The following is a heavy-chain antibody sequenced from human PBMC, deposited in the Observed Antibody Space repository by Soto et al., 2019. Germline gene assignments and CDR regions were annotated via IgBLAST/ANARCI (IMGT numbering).Heavy chain of an antibody. D-gene: IGHD6-13*01. V-gene: IGHV1-46*01. J-gene: IGHJ4*02. CDR3: ARVLGKQQLVFDY. Sequence: GASVKVSCKVSGYTLTELSMHWVRQAPGKGLEWMGIINPSGGSTSYAQKFQGRVTMTRDTSTSTVYMELSSLRSEDTAVYYCARVLGKQQLVFDYWGQGTLVTVSS. CDR1: GYTLTELS. CDR2: INPSGGST.